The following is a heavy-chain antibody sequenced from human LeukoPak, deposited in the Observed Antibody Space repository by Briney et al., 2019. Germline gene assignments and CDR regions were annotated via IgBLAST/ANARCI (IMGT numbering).Heavy chain of an antibody. J-gene: IGHJ4*02. CDR2: INHSGST. CDR1: GGSFSGYY. D-gene: IGHD2-15*01. CDR3: ARVSVEAPSDYFDY. Sequence: PSETLSLTCAVYGGSFSGYYWSWIRQPPGKGLEWIGEINHSGSTNYSPSLKSRVTISVDTSKNQFSLKLSSVTAADTAVYYCARVSVEAPSDYFDYWGQGTLVTVSS. V-gene: IGHV4-34*01.